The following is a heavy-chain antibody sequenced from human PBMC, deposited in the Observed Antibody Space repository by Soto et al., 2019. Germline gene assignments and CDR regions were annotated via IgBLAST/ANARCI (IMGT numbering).Heavy chain of an antibody. CDR2: INSDGSST. D-gene: IGHD2-15*01. Sequence: EVQLVESGGGLVQPGGSLRLSCAASGFTFSSYWMHWVRQAPGKGLVWVSRINSDGSSTSYADSVKGRFTISRDNAKNTLYLQMNSLRAEDTAVYYCARVDCSGGSCSHLDYWGQGTLVTVSS. CDR1: GFTFSSYW. J-gene: IGHJ4*02. CDR3: ARVDCSGGSCSHLDY. V-gene: IGHV3-74*01.